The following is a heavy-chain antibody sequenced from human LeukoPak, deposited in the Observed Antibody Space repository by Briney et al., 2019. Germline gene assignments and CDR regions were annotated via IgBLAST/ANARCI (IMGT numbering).Heavy chain of an antibody. Sequence: GGSLRLSCAASGFSFSRYWMTWVRQAPGKGLEWVANTREDGGERYYVDSVKGRFTISRDNAKNSLYLQINSLRAEDTAVYYCAREVEAKWFDPWGQGTLVTVSS. CDR2: TREDGGER. CDR3: AREVEAKWFDP. CDR1: GFSFSRYW. V-gene: IGHV3-7*01. J-gene: IGHJ5*02. D-gene: IGHD2-15*01.